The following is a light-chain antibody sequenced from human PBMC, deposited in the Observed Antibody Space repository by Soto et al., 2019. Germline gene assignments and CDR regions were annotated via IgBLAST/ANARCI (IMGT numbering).Light chain of an antibody. CDR3: QKYTRAPFT. J-gene: IGKJ3*01. CDR2: AAS. CDR1: QGIDTY. Sequence: DIQMTQSPSSLSAAVGDRVTITCRASQGIDTYLAWYQQKPGKVPKLLIYAASTLQSGVPSRFSGSGSGTDFTLAISSLQPEDVANYYCQKYTRAPFTFGPGTKVDIK. V-gene: IGKV1-27*01.